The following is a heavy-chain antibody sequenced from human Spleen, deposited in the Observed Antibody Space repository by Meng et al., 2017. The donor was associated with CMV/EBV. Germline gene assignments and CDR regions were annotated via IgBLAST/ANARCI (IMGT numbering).Heavy chain of an antibody. J-gene: IGHJ4*02. Sequence: GESLKISCAASGFTFSSYWMSWVRQAPGKGLEWVGRIKSKTDGGTTDYAAPVKGRFTISRDDSENTLYLQMNSLKTEDTAVYYCTTESGSYSLPDYWGQGTLVTVSS. CDR1: GFTFSSYW. D-gene: IGHD1-26*01. V-gene: IGHV3-15*01. CDR3: TTESGSYSLPDY. CDR2: IKSKTDGGTT.